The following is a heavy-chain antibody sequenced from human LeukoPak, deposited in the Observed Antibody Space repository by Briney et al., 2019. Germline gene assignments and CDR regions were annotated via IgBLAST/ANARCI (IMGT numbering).Heavy chain of an antibody. CDR3: AKRSSDYYDSSGPYYFDY. Sequence: GGSLRLSCAASGFIFSNYGMTWVRQAPGKGLEWVPGISSSGSRTYYTDSVKGRFTISRGNFKNTLYLEMNSLRAEDTAVYYCAKRSSDYYDSSGPYYFDYWGRGTLVTVSS. D-gene: IGHD3-22*01. CDR1: GFIFSNYG. J-gene: IGHJ4*02. CDR2: ISSSGSRT. V-gene: IGHV3-23*01.